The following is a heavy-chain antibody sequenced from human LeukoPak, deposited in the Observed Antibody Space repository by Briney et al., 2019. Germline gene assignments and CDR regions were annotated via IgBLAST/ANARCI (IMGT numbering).Heavy chain of an antibody. CDR1: GGSISSYY. D-gene: IGHD3-10*01. CDR2: IYYSGST. CDR3: ARIGNYDSGSSIGMDV. Sequence: PSETLSLTCTVSGGSISSYYWSWIRQPPGKGLEWIGYIYYSGSTNYNPSLKSRVTISVDTSKNQFSLKLSSVTVADTAVYYCARIGNYDSGSSIGMDVWGQGTTVTVSS. V-gene: IGHV4-59*08. J-gene: IGHJ6*02.